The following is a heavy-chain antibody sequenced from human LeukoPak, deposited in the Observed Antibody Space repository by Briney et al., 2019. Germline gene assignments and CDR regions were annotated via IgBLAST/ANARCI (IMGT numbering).Heavy chain of an antibody. CDR3: VRAFGDY. CDR1: GFTFNKYR. V-gene: IGHV3-74*01. J-gene: IGHJ4*02. D-gene: IGHD3-10*01. CDR2: IDTDGTNT. Sequence: PGGSLRLSCAASGFTFNKYRMHWVRQAQGKGLVWVSRIDTDGTNTNYADSVKGRFTISRDNAKNTVYLQMNSLRAEDTAVYYCVRAFGDYWGQGILATVSS.